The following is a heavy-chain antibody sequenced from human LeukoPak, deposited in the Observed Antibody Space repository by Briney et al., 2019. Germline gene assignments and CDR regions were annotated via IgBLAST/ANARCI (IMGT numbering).Heavy chain of an antibody. J-gene: IGHJ4*02. CDR2: IYYSGST. V-gene: IGHV4-59*11. CDR1: GGSISSHY. CDR3: ARAGIAAAPFDY. Sequence: PSETLSLTCTVSGGSISSHYWSWIRQPPGKGLEWIGYIYYSGSTNYNPSLKSRVTISVDTSKNQFSLKLSSVTAADTAVYYCARAGIAAAPFDYWGQGTLVTVSS. D-gene: IGHD6-13*01.